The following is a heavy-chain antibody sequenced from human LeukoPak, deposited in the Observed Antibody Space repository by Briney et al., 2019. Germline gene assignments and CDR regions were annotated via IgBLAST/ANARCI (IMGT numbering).Heavy chain of an antibody. V-gene: IGHV3-48*01. CDR3: VRNDGDDAFDI. J-gene: IGHJ3*02. CDR1: GFTFSGYS. D-gene: IGHD4-17*01. CDR2: ISSTSTTI. Sequence: GGSLRLSCGASGFTFSGYSMNWFRQAPGRGLECVSYISSTSTTIYYKDSVKGRFTISRDNAKNSLYLHMTSLRVEDTAVYYCVRNDGDDAFDIWGQGTMVTVSS.